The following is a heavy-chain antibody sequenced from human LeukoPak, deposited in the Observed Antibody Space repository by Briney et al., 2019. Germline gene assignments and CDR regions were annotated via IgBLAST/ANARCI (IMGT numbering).Heavy chain of an antibody. V-gene: IGHV4-30-4*01. D-gene: IGHD3-3*01. CDR1: GGSISSGDYY. CDR3: ARGYDFWSGYRRNYFDY. Sequence: SETLSLTCTVFGGSISSGDYYWSWIRQPPGKGLEWIGYIYYSGSTYYNPSLKSRVTISVDTSKNQFSLKLSSVTAADTAVYYCARGYDFWSGYRRNYFDYWGQGTLVTVSS. J-gene: IGHJ4*02. CDR2: IYYSGST.